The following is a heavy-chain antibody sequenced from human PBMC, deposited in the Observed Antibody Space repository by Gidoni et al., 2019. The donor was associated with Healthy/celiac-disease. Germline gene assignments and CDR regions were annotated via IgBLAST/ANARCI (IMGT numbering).Heavy chain of an antibody. V-gene: IGHV4-59*01. J-gene: IGHJ4*02. CDR3: ARDYGGDDISPSHGWDY. Sequence: QVQLQESGPGLVKPSETLSLTCTVSGGSISSYYWSWIRQPPGKGLEWIGYIYYSGSTNYNPSLKSRVTISVDTSKNQFSLKLSSVTAADTAVYYCARDYGGDDISPSHGWDYWGQGTLVTVSS. D-gene: IGHD3-9*01. CDR2: IYYSGST. CDR1: GGSISSYY.